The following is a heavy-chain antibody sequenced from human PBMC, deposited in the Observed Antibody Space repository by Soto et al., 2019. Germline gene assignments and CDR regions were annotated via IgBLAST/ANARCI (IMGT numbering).Heavy chain of an antibody. V-gene: IGHV4-31*03. CDR1: GGSISSGGYY. CDR3: ARVRSYDSSGYSVDFDY. CDR2: IYYSGSP. Sequence: QVQLQESGPGLVKPSQTLSLTCTVSGGSISSGGYYWSWIRQHPGKGMEWIGSIYYSGSPYYNPSLKSRVTIAVDTSKNQSSLKLSSVTAADTAVYYCARVRSYDSSGYSVDFDYWGQGTLVTVSS. J-gene: IGHJ4*02. D-gene: IGHD3-22*01.